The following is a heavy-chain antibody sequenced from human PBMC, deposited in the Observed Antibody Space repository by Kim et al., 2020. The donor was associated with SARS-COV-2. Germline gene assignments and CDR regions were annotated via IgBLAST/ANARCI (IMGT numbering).Heavy chain of an antibody. J-gene: IGHJ4*02. Sequence: GGSLRLSCAASGFTFSSYSMNWVRQAPGKGLEWVSSISNSSSYIYYADSVKGRFTISRDNAKNSLYLQMNSLRAEDTAVYYCARDDIAPSSLGYWGQGTLVTVSS. CDR2: ISNSSSYI. D-gene: IGHD6-13*01. CDR1: GFTFSSYS. V-gene: IGHV3-21*01. CDR3: ARDDIAPSSLGY.